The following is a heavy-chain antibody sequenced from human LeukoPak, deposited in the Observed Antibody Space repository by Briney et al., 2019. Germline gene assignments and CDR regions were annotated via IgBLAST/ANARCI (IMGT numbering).Heavy chain of an antibody. CDR2: IRSDGSSK. J-gene: IGHJ4*02. CDR3: AKGAGDYPSYYLDY. D-gene: IGHD4-17*01. Sequence: GRSLRLSCAASGFTFSSFGLHWVRQAPGKGLEWVALIRSDGSSKNYADSVKGRFTISRDTSKNTVHLQMNNLRAEDTAVYYCAKGAGDYPSYYLDYWGQGTLVTGSS. CDR1: GFTFSSFG. V-gene: IGHV3-33*06.